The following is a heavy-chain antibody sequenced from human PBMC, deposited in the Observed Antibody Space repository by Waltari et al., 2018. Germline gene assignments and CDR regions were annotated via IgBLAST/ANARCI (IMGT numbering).Heavy chain of an antibody. CDR2: LYYSGVT. Sequence: QVQLEESGPGLVKPSGTLSLTCTVSGDDITSRNYYWGWIRQPPGKGLEWIGTLYYSGVTYYNPALESRLTISVDTSKNQFSLNLRSVTAADTSVYYCARLAPDDFWAGWGPFDLWGQGRMVTVSS. CDR3: ARLAPDDFWAGWGPFDL. V-gene: IGHV4-39*01. D-gene: IGHD3-3*01. J-gene: IGHJ3*01. CDR1: GDDITSRNYY.